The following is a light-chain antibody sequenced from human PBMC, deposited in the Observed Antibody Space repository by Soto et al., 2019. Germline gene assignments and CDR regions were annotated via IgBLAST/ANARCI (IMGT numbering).Light chain of an antibody. V-gene: IGKV3-20*01. Sequence: EIVLTQSPATLSLSPGERATLSCRSSQGLGTNLAWYQQRPGQAPRLLIYGASNRATGIPDRFSGSGSGTDFTLTISRLEPEDFAVYYCQQYGSSGTFGQGTKVDIK. CDR3: QQYGSSGT. CDR2: GAS. CDR1: QGLGTN. J-gene: IGKJ1*01.